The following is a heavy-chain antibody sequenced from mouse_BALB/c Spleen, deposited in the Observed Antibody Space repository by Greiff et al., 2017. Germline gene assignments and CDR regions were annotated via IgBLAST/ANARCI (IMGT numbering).Heavy chain of an antibody. Sequence: EVKLQESGGDLVKPGGSLKLSCAASGFTFSSYGMSWVRQTPDKRLEWVATISSGGSYTYYPDSVKGRFTISRDNAKNTLYLQMSSLKSEDTAMYYCARQADSFDYWGQGTTLTVSS. V-gene: IGHV5-6*01. CDR2: ISSGGSYT. CDR1: GFTFSSYG. CDR3: ARQADSFDY. J-gene: IGHJ2*01.